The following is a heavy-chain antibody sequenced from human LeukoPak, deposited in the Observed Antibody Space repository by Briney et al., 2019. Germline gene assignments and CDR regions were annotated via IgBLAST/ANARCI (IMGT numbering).Heavy chain of an antibody. Sequence: GESLKISCKGSGYSFTSYWIGWVRQMPGKGLEWMGIIYPGDSDTRYSPSFQGQVTISADKSISTAYLQWSSLKASDTAMYYCARHSLYSQLWLRIDYWGQGTLVTVSS. CDR1: GYSFTSYW. CDR3: ARHSLYSQLWLRIDY. J-gene: IGHJ4*02. CDR2: IYPGDSDT. D-gene: IGHD5-18*01. V-gene: IGHV5-51*01.